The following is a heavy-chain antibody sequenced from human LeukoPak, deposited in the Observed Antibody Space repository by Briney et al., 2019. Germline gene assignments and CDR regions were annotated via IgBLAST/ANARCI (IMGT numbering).Heavy chain of an antibody. CDR1: GYTFTSYG. CDR2: ISAYNGNT. Sequence: ASVKVSCKASGYTFTSYGISWVRQAPGQGLEWMGWISAYNGNTNYAQKLQGRVTMTTDTSTSTAYMELRSLRSDDTAVYYCARARFFRGSGSYYDDWGQGTLVTVSS. J-gene: IGHJ4*02. D-gene: IGHD3-10*01. V-gene: IGHV1-18*01. CDR3: ARARFFRGSGSYYDD.